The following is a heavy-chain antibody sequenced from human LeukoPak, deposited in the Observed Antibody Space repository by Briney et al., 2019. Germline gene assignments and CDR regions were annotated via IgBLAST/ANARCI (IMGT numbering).Heavy chain of an antibody. V-gene: IGHV1-8*01. CDR3: ARVRSGSYFLGRYAFDI. CDR2: MNPNSGNT. Sequence: ASVKVSCKASGYTFSSYDINWVRQATGQGLEWMGWMNPNSGNTGYAQKFQGRVTMTRNTSITTAYMELSSPRSEDTAVYYCARVRSGSYFLGRYAFDIWGQGTMVTVSS. D-gene: IGHD1-26*01. J-gene: IGHJ3*02. CDR1: GYTFSSYD.